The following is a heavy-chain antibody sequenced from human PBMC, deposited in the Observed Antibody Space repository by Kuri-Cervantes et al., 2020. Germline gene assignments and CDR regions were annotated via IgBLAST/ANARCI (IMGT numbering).Heavy chain of an antibody. V-gene: IGHV3-30*03. Sequence: GESLKISCAASGFTFSSYGMHWVRQAPGKGLEWVAVISYDGSNKYYADSVKGRFTISRDNSKNTLYLQMNSLRAEDTAVYYRARDTFGSYIVLNNYGMDVWGQGTTVTVSS. CDR3: ARDTFGSYIVLNNYGMDV. D-gene: IGHD2-8*01. CDR1: GFTFSSYG. J-gene: IGHJ6*02. CDR2: ISYDGSNK.